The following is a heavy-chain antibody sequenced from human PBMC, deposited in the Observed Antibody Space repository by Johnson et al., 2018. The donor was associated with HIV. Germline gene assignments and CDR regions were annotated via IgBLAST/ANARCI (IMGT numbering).Heavy chain of an antibody. J-gene: IGHJ3*02. D-gene: IGHD4-11*01. CDR1: GFTFSSYA. Sequence: VQLVESGGGVVQPGRSLRLSCAASGFTFSSYAMHWVRQATGKGLEWVSEIDTAGDTYYPGSVKGRFTTSRENAKNSLYLQMNSLRAGDTAVYYCARRSIRSDGFDIWGQGTMVTVSS. CDR3: ARRSIRSDGFDI. V-gene: IGHV3-13*01. CDR2: IDTAGDT.